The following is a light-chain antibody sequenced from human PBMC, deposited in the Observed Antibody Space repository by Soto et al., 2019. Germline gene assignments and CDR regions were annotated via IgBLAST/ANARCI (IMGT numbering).Light chain of an antibody. Sequence: EIVLTQSPGTLSLSPGEIATLSFSASQSVSSSYLAWYQQKAGQAPRLLIFGASSRATGIPDRFSGSGSGTDFTLTISRLEPEDFAVYYCQQYSSSPTFGQGTRLEIK. CDR2: GAS. J-gene: IGKJ5*01. V-gene: IGKV3-20*01. CDR1: QSVSSSY. CDR3: QQYSSSPT.